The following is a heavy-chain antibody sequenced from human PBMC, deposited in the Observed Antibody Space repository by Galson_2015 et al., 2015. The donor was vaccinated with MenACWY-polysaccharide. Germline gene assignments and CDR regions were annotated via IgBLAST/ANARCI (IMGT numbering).Heavy chain of an antibody. Sequence: SLRLSCAASGFTFSSYAMSWVRQAPGKGLEWVSAISDSGGSTFYADSVKGRFTISRDNSKNTLFLQVNSLRVEDTAVYYCAKADCGGACRPTDYWGQGALVTVSS. J-gene: IGHJ4*02. CDR1: GFTFSSYA. D-gene: IGHD2-21*02. CDR3: AKADCGGACRPTDY. V-gene: IGHV3-23*01. CDR2: ISDSGGST.